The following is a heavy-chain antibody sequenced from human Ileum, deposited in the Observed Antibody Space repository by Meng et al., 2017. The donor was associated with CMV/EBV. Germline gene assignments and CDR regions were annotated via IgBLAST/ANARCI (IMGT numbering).Heavy chain of an antibody. CDR1: SASISPYY. CDR3: ARGQTVRGFEY. CDR2: IYTGGPT. J-gene: IGHJ4*02. V-gene: IGHV4-4*07. D-gene: IGHD3-10*01. Sequence: QPDLRGTGPGLVKPSETLSLTCTVSSASISPYYWNWFRQPAGKGLEWIGRIYTGGPTDYNPSLKSRVTMSVDTSKNQFFLNLSSVTAADTAVYYCARGQTVRGFEYWGLGILVTVSS.